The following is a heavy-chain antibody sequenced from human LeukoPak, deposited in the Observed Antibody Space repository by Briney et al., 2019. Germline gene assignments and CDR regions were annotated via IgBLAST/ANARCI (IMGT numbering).Heavy chain of an antibody. D-gene: IGHD6-13*01. CDR2: ISGSGGST. Sequence: ETLSLTCTVSGGSISSSSYYWGWIRQPPGKGLEWVSAISGSGGSTYYADSVKGRFTISRDNSKNTLYLQMNSLRAEDTAVYYCAKDPKYSSSFPWWDYWGQGTLVTVSS. J-gene: IGHJ4*02. V-gene: IGHV3-23*01. CDR3: AKDPKYSSSFPWWDY. CDR1: GGSISSSSYY.